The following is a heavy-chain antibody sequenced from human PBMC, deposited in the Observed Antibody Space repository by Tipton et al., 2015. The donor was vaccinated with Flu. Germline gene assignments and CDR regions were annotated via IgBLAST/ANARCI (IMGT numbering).Heavy chain of an antibody. J-gene: IGHJ5*02. Sequence: VQLVQSGAEVKKPGESLKISCKGSGSTFSSYWIGWVRQMPGKGLELMGVIHPADSETRYSPSFQGQVTFSVDKSITTAYLQWTSLKASDTAMYYCARSVSGFFRFDPWGQGTLVTVSS. CDR2: IHPADSET. D-gene: IGHD3-3*01. V-gene: IGHV5-51*03. CDR1: GSTFSSYW. CDR3: ARSVSGFFRFDP.